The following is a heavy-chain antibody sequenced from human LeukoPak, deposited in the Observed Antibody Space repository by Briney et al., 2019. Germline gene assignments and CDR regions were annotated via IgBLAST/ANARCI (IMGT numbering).Heavy chain of an antibody. V-gene: IGHV3-7*01. D-gene: IGHD3-9*01. Sequence: GGSLRLSCAASGFTFSSYGMSWVRQAPGKGLEWVANIKQDGSEKYYVDSVKGRFTISRDNAKNSLYLQMNSLRAEDTAVYYCRVLRYFDWLYFDYWGQGTLVTVSS. CDR2: IKQDGSEK. CDR1: GFTFSSYG. CDR3: RVLRYFDWLYFDY. J-gene: IGHJ4*02.